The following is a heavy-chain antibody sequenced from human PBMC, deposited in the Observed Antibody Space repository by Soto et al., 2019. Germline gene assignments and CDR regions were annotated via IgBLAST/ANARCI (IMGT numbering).Heavy chain of an antibody. CDR1: GGTFTSYG. Sequence: QVQLVQSGAEVKKPGSSVKVSCKASGGTFTSYGIDWVRQAPGQGLEWMGGFLPIFGTPNYAQNFRGRVTITADESTSTAYMELSSLRSEDTAVYYCAVRSTYSHYYYAMDVWGQGTTVTVSS. CDR3: AVRSTYSHYYYAMDV. J-gene: IGHJ6*02. D-gene: IGHD3-3*01. V-gene: IGHV1-69*01. CDR2: FLPIFGTP.